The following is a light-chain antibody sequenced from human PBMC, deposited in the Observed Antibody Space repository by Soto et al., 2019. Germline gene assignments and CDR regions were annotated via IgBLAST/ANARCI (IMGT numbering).Light chain of an antibody. V-gene: IGKV3-20*01. CDR3: QHYGNSPPEYT. Sequence: EIVLTQSPGTLSMSPGEGATLSCRASQSVSSSFLAWYQQRPGQAPRLLLFGASYRATGIPDRFSGSGSGTDFTLTISRLEPEDFAVYYCQHYGNSPPEYTFGPGTNVDSK. CDR1: QSVSSSF. CDR2: GAS. J-gene: IGKJ3*01.